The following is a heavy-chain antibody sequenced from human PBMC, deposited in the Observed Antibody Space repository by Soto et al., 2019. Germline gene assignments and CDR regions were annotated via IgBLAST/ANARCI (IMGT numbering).Heavy chain of an antibody. CDR2: IYYSGST. Sequence: SETLSLTCTVSGGSISSGDYYWSWIRQPPGKGLEWIGYIYYSGSTYYNPSLKSRVTISVDTSKNQFSLKLSSVTAADTAVYYCAREIAVAGSFDYWGQGTLVTVSS. V-gene: IGHV4-30-4*01. D-gene: IGHD6-19*01. CDR3: AREIAVAGSFDY. CDR1: GGSISSGDYY. J-gene: IGHJ4*02.